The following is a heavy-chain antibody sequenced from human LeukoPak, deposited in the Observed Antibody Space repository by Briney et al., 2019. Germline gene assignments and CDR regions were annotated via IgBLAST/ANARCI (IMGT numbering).Heavy chain of an antibody. J-gene: IGHJ4*02. CDR3: ARGMGIAAAGTADFDY. CDR1: GGSFSGYY. Sequence: PSETLSLTCAVYGGSFSGYYWSWIRQPPGKGLEWIGEINHSGSTNYNPSLKNRVTISVDTSKNQFSLKLSSVTAADTAVYYCARGMGIAAAGTADFDYWGQGTLVTVSS. V-gene: IGHV4-34*01. D-gene: IGHD6-13*01. CDR2: INHSGST.